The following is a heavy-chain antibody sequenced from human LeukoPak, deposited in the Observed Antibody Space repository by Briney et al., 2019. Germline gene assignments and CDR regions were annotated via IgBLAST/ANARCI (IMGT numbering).Heavy chain of an antibody. CDR3: AKKGQADDDGKPD. CDR2: INRGVGST. CDR1: GFTFGIYD. V-gene: IGHV3-23*01. D-gene: IGHD1-1*01. Sequence: GGSLRLSCAASGFTFGIYDLSWVRQALGKGLECVSAINRGVGSTYYADSVKGRFTISRDNSKNTLYLQMNNLRADDTAVYYCAKKGQADDDGKPDWGQGTLVTVSS. J-gene: IGHJ4*02.